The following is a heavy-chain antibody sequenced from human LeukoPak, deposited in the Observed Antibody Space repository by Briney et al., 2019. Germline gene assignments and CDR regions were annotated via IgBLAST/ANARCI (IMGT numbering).Heavy chain of an antibody. D-gene: IGHD3-22*01. CDR1: EYTFNTYI. Sequence: ASVKVSCKASEYTFNTYIIHWVRQAPGQRLEWMGWINAGNGNTKYSQKFQGRVTITRDTSASTAYMELSSLRSEDTAVYYCARAGDSSGYYYEYFDYWGREPWSPSPQ. CDR3: ARAGDSSGYYYEYFDY. J-gene: IGHJ4*02. V-gene: IGHV1-3*01. CDR2: INAGNGNT.